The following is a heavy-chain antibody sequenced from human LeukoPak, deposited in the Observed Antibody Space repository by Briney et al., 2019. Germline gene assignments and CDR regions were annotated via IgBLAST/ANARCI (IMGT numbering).Heavy chain of an antibody. V-gene: IGHV4-4*02. CDR3: ATQTSYGLDY. J-gene: IGHJ4*02. CDR1: GGSISSSNW. D-gene: IGHD3-10*01. CDR2: IYHSGST. Sequence: SETLSLTCAVSGGSISSSNWWSWVRQPPGKGLEWIGEIYHSGSTNYNPSLKSRVTIPLDTSKNLFSLKLSSVTAADTAVYYCATQTSYGLDYWGQGTLVTVSS.